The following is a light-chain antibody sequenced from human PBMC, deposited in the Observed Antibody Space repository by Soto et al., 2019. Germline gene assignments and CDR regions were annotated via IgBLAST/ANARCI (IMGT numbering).Light chain of an antibody. V-gene: IGLV1-47*01. CDR3: AAWDDSLRAPV. Sequence: QSVLTQPPSAAATPGQRIPLSCFGSSSNIGSNYGYWYQQLPGTAPKLLISRDDERPSVVPDRFSGSKSGTSASLAISGVRSEDEADYFCAAWDDSLRAPVFGGGTKLTVL. CDR2: RDD. J-gene: IGLJ2*01. CDR1: SSNIGSNY.